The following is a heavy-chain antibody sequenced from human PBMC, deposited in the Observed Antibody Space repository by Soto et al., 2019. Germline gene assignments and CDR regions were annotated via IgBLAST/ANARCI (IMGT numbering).Heavy chain of an antibody. V-gene: IGHV4-39*01. Sequence: QLQLQESGPGLVKPSETLSLTCTVSGGSISSSSYYWGWIRQPPGQGLEWIGSIYYSGSTHYNPSLKSRFTISVDTSKNQFSLKLSYVTAADTAVYYGARHCRDRRLTFDYWGQGTLVTVSS. CDR3: ARHCRDRRLTFDY. D-gene: IGHD2-8*01. CDR2: IYYSGST. J-gene: IGHJ4*02. CDR1: GGSISSSSYY.